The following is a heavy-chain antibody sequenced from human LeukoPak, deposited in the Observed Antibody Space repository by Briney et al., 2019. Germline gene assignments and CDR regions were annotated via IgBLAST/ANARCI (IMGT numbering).Heavy chain of an antibody. V-gene: IGHV4-34*01. D-gene: IGHD3-10*01. J-gene: IGHJ4*02. CDR2: IDHSGST. Sequence: SETLSLTCAVYGGSFSGYYWSWTRQPPGKGLEWIGEIDHSGSTNYNPSLKSRVTISLDTSKKQFSLKLSSVTAADTALYYCARSSMVRGSPLDYWGQGTLVTVSS. CDR1: GGSFSGYY. CDR3: ARSSMVRGSPLDY.